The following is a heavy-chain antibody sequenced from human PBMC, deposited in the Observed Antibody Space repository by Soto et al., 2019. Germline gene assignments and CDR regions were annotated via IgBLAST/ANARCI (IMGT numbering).Heavy chain of an antibody. CDR3: ARVEGYYDILTGSEDYYYYYMDV. CDR1: GGSISSYY. Sequence: SETQSRTCTVSGGSISSYYWSWIRPPPGKGLEWIGYIYYSGSTNYNPSLKSRVTISVDTSKNQFSLKLSSVTAADTAVYYCARVEGYYDILTGSEDYYYYYMDVWGKGTTVTVSS. D-gene: IGHD3-9*01. J-gene: IGHJ6*03. V-gene: IGHV4-59*01. CDR2: IYYSGST.